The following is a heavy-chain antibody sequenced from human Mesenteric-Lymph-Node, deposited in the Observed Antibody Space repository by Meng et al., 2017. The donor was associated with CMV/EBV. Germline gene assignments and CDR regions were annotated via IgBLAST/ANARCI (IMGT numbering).Heavy chain of an antibody. CDR2: IYGGGTT. Sequence: GESLKISCAASGFSFSRFWMTWVRQAPGKGLEWVSHIYGGGTTSYADSVKGRFTISRDNSKNTVYLQMNSLRVEDTAVYYCARDGYSTNWFVSWGQGTLVTVSS. V-gene: IGHV3-53*01. CDR1: GFSFSRFW. J-gene: IGHJ5*02. D-gene: IGHD5-12*01. CDR3: ARDGYSTNWFVS.